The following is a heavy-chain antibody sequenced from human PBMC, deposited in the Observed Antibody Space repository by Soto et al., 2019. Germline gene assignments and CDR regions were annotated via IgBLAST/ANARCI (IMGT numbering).Heavy chain of an antibody. V-gene: IGHV3-30*18. D-gene: IGHD3-16*01. Sequence: GGSLRLSCAASGFSFSSYDIHWVRQAPGKGPEWVASISYDGSRQYSVDSVKGRFTISRDNSKNTLSLQMNSLRDDDTAVYYCAKGRGAGGLSIMPEFDYWGQGTLVTVSS. CDR1: GFSFSSYD. J-gene: IGHJ4*02. CDR3: AKGRGAGGLSIMPEFDY. CDR2: ISYDGSRQ.